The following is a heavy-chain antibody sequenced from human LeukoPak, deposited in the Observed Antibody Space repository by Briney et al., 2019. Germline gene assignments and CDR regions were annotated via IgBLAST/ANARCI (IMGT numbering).Heavy chain of an antibody. J-gene: IGHJ4*02. D-gene: IGHD6-19*01. CDR3: ATSLIAVAGTNGFY. CDR2: ISAYNGNT. Sequence: GASVKLSCKASGYTLTSYGISWVRQAPGQGLEWMGWISAYNGNTNYAQKLQGRVTMTTDTSTSTAYMELRSLRSDDTAVYYRATSLIAVAGTNGFYWGQGTLVTVSA. CDR1: GYTLTSYG. V-gene: IGHV1-18*01.